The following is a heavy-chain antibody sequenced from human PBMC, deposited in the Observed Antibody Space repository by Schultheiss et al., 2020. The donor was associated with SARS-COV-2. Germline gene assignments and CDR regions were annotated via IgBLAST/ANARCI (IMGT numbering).Heavy chain of an antibody. J-gene: IGHJ4*02. D-gene: IGHD2-15*01. Sequence: SETLSLTCTVSGGSISSGGYYWSWIRQHPGKGLEWIGYIYYSGSTYYNPSLKSRVTISVDTSKNQFSLKLSSVTAADTAVYNCARVGYCSGGSCYGVGYWGQGTLVTVSS. CDR2: IYYSGST. CDR1: GGSISSGGYY. CDR3: ARVGYCSGGSCYGVGY. V-gene: IGHV4-31*03.